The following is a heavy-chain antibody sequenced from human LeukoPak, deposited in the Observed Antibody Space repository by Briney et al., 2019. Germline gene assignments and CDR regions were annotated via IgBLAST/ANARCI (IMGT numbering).Heavy chain of an antibody. CDR1: GFTFSSHG. V-gene: IGHV3-23*01. D-gene: IGHD3-9*01. Sequence: PGGSLRLSCVASGFTFSSHGMNWVRQAPGKGLEWVSGIIPSGHTTYYADSVRGRFTISRDNSRNTVYLQMNSLRAEDTAVYYCARHGYDKGRAYMDVWGKGTTVTVSS. CDR3: ARHGYDKGRAYMDV. CDR2: IIPSGHTT. J-gene: IGHJ6*03.